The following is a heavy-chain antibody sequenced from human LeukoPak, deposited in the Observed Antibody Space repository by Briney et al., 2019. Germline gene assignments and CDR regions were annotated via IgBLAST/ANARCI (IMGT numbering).Heavy chain of an antibody. CDR1: GYTFTGYY. CDR3: ARGGDSSGYYSSQGEY. Sequence: ASVKVSCKASGYTFTGYYMHWVRQAPGQGLEWMGWINPNSGGTYYAQRFQGRVTMTRDTSISTAYIELNRLRSDDTAVYYCARGGDSSGYYSSQGEYWGHGTLVTVSS. CDR2: INPNSGGT. D-gene: IGHD3-22*01. V-gene: IGHV1-2*02. J-gene: IGHJ4*01.